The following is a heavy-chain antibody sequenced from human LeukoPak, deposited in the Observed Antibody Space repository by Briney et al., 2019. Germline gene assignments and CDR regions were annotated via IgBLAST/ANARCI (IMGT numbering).Heavy chain of an antibody. CDR2: IIPIFGSA. Sequence: AVKVSCTGSACTFSSYAISWVRQAPGQGLEWMGRIIPIFGSANYAQKFQGRVTITADKSTSTAYMELSSLGSEDTAVYYCARQGYCRSSSCYDNWFDPWGEGSLVTDCS. J-gene: IGHJ5*02. CDR1: ACTFSSYA. D-gene: IGHD2-2*01. CDR3: ARQGYCRSSSCYDNWFDP. V-gene: IGHV1-69*04.